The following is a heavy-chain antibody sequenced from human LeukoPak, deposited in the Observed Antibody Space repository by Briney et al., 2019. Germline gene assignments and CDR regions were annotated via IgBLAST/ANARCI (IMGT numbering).Heavy chain of an antibody. J-gene: IGHJ2*01. D-gene: IGHD3-16*01. CDR1: GGSISSGSYY. CDR2: IYTSAST. Sequence: SQTLSLTCTVSGGSISSGSYYWSCIRQPAGKGLEWIGSIYTSASTNYNPSLKSRVTISVDASKNQFSLKLSSVTAADTAVYYCARGAPDFDLWGRGTLVTVSS. CDR3: ARGAPDFDL. V-gene: IGHV4-61*02.